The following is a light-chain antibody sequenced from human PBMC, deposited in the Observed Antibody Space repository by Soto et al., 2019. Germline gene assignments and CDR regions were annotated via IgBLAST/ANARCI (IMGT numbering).Light chain of an antibody. CDR3: QQYNNWPPWT. CDR2: GAS. CDR1: QSVSSN. Sequence: EIVMTQSPATLSMSPGERATLSCRASQSVSSNLAWYQQKPGQAPRLLIYGASTRVTGLPARFSGSGSGTEFTLTISSLQSEDFAVYYCQQYNNWPPWTFGQGTKVEIK. V-gene: IGKV3-15*01. J-gene: IGKJ1*01.